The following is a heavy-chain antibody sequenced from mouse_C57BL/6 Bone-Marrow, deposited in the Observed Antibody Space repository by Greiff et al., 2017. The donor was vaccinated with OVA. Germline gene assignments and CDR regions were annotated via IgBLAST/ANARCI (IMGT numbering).Heavy chain of an antibody. CDR2: IHPNSGST. J-gene: IGHJ4*01. CDR3: ARRDDGYRYYYAMDY. Sequence: QVQLQQSGAELVKPGASVKLSCKASGYTFTSYWMHWVKQRPGQGLEWIGMIHPNSGSTNYNEKFKSKATLTVDKSSSTAYMQLSSLTSEDSAVYYCARRDDGYRYYYAMDYWGQGTSVTVSS. D-gene: IGHD2-3*01. V-gene: IGHV1-64*01. CDR1: GYTFTSYW.